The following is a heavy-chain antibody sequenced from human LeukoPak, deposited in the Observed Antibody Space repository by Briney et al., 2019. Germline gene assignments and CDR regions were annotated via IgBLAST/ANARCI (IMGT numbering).Heavy chain of an antibody. V-gene: IGHV4-39*01. CDR3: ASRTMVRSRRGAEYFQH. Sequence: SETLSLTCTVSGGSISSSSYYWGWIRQPPGKGLEWIGSIYYSGSTYYNPSLKSRVTISVDTSKNQFSLKLSSVTAADTAVYYCASRTMVRSRRGAEYFQHWGQGTLVTVSS. CDR2: IYYSGST. CDR1: GGSISSSSYY. D-gene: IGHD3-10*01. J-gene: IGHJ1*01.